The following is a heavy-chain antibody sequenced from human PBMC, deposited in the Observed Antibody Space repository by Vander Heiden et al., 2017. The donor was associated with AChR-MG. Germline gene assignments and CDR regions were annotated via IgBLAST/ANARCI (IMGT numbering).Heavy chain of an antibody. V-gene: IGHV3-23*01. CDR3: AKLSRLLFQYYYDLDV. Sequence: EVQLLESGGGLVQPGGSLRLSCAASGFTFSNYAMSWVRQAPGKGLEWVSAISGSGSSTYYADSVKGRFTISRDNSKNTLYLQMNSLRAEDTAVYYCAKLSRLLFQYYYDLDVWGQGTTVTVSS. CDR1: GFTFSNYA. J-gene: IGHJ6*02. CDR2: ISGSGSST. D-gene: IGHD2-2*01.